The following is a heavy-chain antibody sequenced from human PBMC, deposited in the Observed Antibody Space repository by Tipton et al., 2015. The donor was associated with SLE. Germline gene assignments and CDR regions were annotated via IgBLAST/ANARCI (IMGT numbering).Heavy chain of an antibody. CDR1: GFTFSSYA. Sequence: SLRLSCAASGFTFSSYAMHWVRQAPGKGLEWVAVISYDGSNKYYADSVKGRFTISRDNAKNSLYLQMNSLRAEDTAVYYCAGEYYYDSSAYYWGQGTLVTVSS. D-gene: IGHD3-22*01. CDR3: AGEYYYDSSAYY. J-gene: IGHJ4*02. V-gene: IGHV3-30-3*01. CDR2: ISYDGSNK.